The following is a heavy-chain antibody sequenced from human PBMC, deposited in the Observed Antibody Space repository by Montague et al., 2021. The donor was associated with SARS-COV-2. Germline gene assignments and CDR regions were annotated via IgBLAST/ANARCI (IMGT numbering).Heavy chain of an antibody. CDR1: GGSISSYY. J-gene: IGHJ3*02. CDR3: AREWVSYYDSSGYGAAFDI. D-gene: IGHD3-22*01. CDR2: IYYSGST. Sequence: SETLSLTCTVSGGSISSYYWSWIRQPPGKGLEWIGYIYYSGSTNYNPSLKSRVTIPVDTSKNQFSLKLSSVTAADTAVYYCAREWVSYYDSSGYGAAFDIWGQGTMVTVSS. V-gene: IGHV4-59*01.